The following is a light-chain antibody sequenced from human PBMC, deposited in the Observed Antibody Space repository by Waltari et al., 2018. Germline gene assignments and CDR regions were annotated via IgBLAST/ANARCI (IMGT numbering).Light chain of an antibody. J-gene: IGLJ2*01. CDR1: TSDIGYYDY. CDR2: GVN. V-gene: IGLV2-14*03. Sequence: QSALTQPASVSGSPGQSMTISCTGTTSDIGYYDYVSWYQQHPGGAPKLLIYGVNKRSSGASNPFSGSKSGNTASLTISDLQAADEADYYCGSYTRSKTLVFGGGTKLTVL. CDR3: GSYTRSKTLV.